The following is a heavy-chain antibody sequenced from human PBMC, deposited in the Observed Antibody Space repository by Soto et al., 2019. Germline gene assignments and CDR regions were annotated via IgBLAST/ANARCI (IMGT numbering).Heavy chain of an antibody. J-gene: IGHJ5*02. Sequence: SSETLSLTCTVSGGSISSGDYYWSWLRQPPGKGLEWIGYIFYSGNTYYNPSLKSRVSISVDMSKNHFSLKLSSVTAADTAVYYCARHCITGRSYPGSVDPWGQGTLLSVS. CDR3: ARHCITGRSYPGSVDP. D-gene: IGHD3-10*01. V-gene: IGHV4-30-4*01. CDR1: GGSISSGDYY. CDR2: IFYSGNT.